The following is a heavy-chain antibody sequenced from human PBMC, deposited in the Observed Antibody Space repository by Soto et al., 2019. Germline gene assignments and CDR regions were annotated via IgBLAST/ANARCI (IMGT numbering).Heavy chain of an antibody. Sequence: QVQLVESGGGVVQPGRSLRLSCAASGFTFSSYAMHWVRQAPGKGLEWVAVISYDGSNKYYADPVKGRFTISRDNSKNTLYLQMNSLRAEDTAVYYCARNLRVVVVPAAMDSTYYYYGMDVWGQGTTVTVSS. V-gene: IGHV3-30-3*01. D-gene: IGHD2-2*01. CDR2: ISYDGSNK. J-gene: IGHJ6*02. CDR3: ARNLRVVVVPAAMDSTYYYYGMDV. CDR1: GFTFSSYA.